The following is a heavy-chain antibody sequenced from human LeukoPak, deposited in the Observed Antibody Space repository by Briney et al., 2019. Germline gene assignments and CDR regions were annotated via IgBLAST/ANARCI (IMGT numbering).Heavy chain of an antibody. Sequence: GGSLRLSCAASGFTFSDYNMKWVRHAPGKGLEWVSYISSSGSTIYYADSVKGRFTISRDNAKNSLYLQLSSLRAEDTAVYYCAREISGPLAAAGGYYYYYMDVWGKGTTVTTSS. D-gene: IGHD6-13*01. J-gene: IGHJ6*03. CDR2: ISSSGSTI. V-gene: IGHV3-48*04. CDR3: AREISGPLAAAGGYYYYYMDV. CDR1: GFTFSDYN.